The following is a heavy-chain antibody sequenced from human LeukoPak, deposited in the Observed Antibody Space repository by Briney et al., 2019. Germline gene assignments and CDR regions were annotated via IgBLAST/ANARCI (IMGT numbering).Heavy chain of an antibody. CDR3: ASEIAAAGRPLDY. V-gene: IGHV1-69*04. CDR1: GGTFSSYA. Sequence: ASVKVSCKASGGTFSSYAISWVRQAPGQGLEWMGRIIPILGIANYAQKFQGRVTITADKSTSTAYMELSSLRSEDTAVYYCASEIAAAGRPLDYWGQGTLVTVSS. J-gene: IGHJ4*02. CDR2: IIPILGIA. D-gene: IGHD6-13*01.